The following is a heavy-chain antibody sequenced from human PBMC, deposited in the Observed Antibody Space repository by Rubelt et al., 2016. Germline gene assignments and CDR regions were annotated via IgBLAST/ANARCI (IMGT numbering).Heavy chain of an antibody. Sequence: PGRSLRLSCAASGFTLSSYAMHWVRQAPGKGLEWVAVVSYDGSNKYYADSVKGRFTISRDTSKSTLYLQLHSLTAEDTAMYYCARDGGGNFFDAAFHWGQGALVTVSS. CDR3: ARDGGGNFFDAAFH. CDR2: VSYDGSNK. CDR1: GFTLSSYA. J-gene: IGHJ4*02. V-gene: IGHV3-30*04. D-gene: IGHD4-23*01.